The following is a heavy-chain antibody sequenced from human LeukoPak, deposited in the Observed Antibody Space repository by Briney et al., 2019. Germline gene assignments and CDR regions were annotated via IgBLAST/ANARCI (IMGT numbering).Heavy chain of an antibody. J-gene: IGHJ4*02. CDR1: GFTFSRNA. D-gene: IGHD6-6*01. CDR2: ISGNGLGT. CDR3: ARHLSIAARPDFDY. V-gene: IGHV3-23*01. Sequence: PGGSLRLSCAASGFTFSRNAMNWVRQAPGKGLEWVAAISGNGLGTYYADSVKGRFNISRDNSRNTLYLQMNSLRIEDTAVYYCARHLSIAARPDFDYWGQGTLVTVSS.